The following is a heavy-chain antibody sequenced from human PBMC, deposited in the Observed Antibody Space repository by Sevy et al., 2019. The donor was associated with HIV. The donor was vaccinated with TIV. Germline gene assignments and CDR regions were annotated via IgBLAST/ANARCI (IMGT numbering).Heavy chain of an antibody. CDR1: GFTFSSYA. D-gene: IGHD3-10*01. CDR2: ISGSGGST. CDR3: VKGHYYGSGSYFYGMDV. V-gene: IGHV3-23*01. Sequence: GGSLRLSCAASGFTFSSYAMSWVRQAPGKGLEWVSAISGSGGSTYYADSVKGRFTISRDNSKNTLYLQMNSLRAEDTAVYYCVKGHYYGSGSYFYGMDVWGQGTTVTVSS. J-gene: IGHJ6*02.